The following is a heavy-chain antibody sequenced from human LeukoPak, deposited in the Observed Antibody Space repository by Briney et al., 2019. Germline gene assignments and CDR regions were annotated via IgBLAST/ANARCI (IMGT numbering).Heavy chain of an antibody. J-gene: IGHJ4*02. CDR1: GGSISSGGYS. CDR2: IYHSGST. D-gene: IGHD2-2*02. CDR3: ARGQDIVVVPAAIPEKSFDY. Sequence: SQTLSLTCAVSGGSISSGGYSWSWIRQPPGKGLEWIGYIYHSGSTYYNPSLKSRVTISVDTSKNQFSLKLSSVTAADTAVYYCARGQDIVVVPAAIPEKSFDYWGQGTLVTVSS. V-gene: IGHV4-30-2*01.